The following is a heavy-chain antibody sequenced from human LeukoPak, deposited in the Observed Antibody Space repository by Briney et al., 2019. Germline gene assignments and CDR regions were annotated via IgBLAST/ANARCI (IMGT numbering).Heavy chain of an antibody. D-gene: IGHD3-3*01. J-gene: IGHJ4*02. CDR1: GFTFSSYS. CDR3: AKDITMTGEHYFDY. V-gene: IGHV3-21*01. Sequence: GGSLRLSRAASGFTFSSYSMNWVRQAPGKGLEWVSSISSSSSYIYYADSVKGRFTISRDNSKNTLYLQMNSLRAEDTAVYFCAKDITMTGEHYFDYWGQGTPVTVSS. CDR2: ISSSSSYI.